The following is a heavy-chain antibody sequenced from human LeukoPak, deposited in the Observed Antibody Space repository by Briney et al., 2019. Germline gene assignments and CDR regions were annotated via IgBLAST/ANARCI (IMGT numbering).Heavy chain of an antibody. J-gene: IGHJ4*02. CDR2: IKQDGSET. V-gene: IGHV3-7*01. CDR1: GFTFSSYW. D-gene: IGHD6-19*01. Sequence: GGSLRLSCAASGFTFSSYWMSWVRQAPGKGLEWVANIKQDGSETYYVDPVKGRFTISRDNAKNSLYLQMHSLRAEDTAVYYCVREGTTVALFDYWGQGSLVTVSS. CDR3: VREGTTVALFDY.